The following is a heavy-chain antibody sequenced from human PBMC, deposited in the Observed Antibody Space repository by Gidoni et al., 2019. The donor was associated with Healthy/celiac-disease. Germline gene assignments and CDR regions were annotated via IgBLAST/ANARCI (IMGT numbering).Heavy chain of an antibody. CDR3: ARDSRYFDL. J-gene: IGHJ2*01. CDR2: IWYDGSNK. CDR1: GFTFSSYG. V-gene: IGHV3-33*01. Sequence: QVQLVESGGGVVQPGRSLRLSCAASGFTFSSYGMHWVRQAPGKGLEWVAVIWYDGSNKYYADSVKGRFTISRDNSKNTLYLQMNSLRAEDTAVYYCARDSRYFDLWGRGTLVTVSS.